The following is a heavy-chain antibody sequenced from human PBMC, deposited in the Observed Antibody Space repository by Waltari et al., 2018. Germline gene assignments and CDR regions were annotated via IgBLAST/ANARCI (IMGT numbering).Heavy chain of an antibody. D-gene: IGHD3-10*01. V-gene: IGHV2-5*01. Sequence: QITLKESGPTLVKPTQTLTLTCTFSGFSLSTSGVGVGLIRQPPGKALEWLALIYWNDDKRYRPSLKSRLTITKDTSKNQVVLTMTNMDPVDTATYYCAHRLDYYGSGSYAYWGQGTLVTVSS. J-gene: IGHJ4*02. CDR3: AHRLDYYGSGSYAY. CDR1: GFSLSTSGVG. CDR2: IYWNDDK.